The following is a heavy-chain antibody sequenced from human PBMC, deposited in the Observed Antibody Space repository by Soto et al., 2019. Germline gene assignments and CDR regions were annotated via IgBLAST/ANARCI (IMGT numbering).Heavy chain of an antibody. D-gene: IGHD5-18*01. CDR3: AKDLGGPGQLWLRTRQERRDLIYY. Sequence: GGSLRLSCAASGFTFSSYAMSWVRQAPGKGLEWVSAISGSGGSTYYADSVKGRFTISRDNSKNTLYLQMNSLRAEDTAVYYCAKDLGGPGQLWLRTRQERRDLIYYWGQGTLVTVSS. CDR2: ISGSGGST. J-gene: IGHJ4*02. V-gene: IGHV3-23*01. CDR1: GFTFSSYA.